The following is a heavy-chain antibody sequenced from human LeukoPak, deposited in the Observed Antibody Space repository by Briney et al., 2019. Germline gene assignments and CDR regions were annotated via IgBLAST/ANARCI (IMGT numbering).Heavy chain of an antibody. Sequence: SETLSLTCTVSGYSISSGYYWGWIRQPPGKGLEWIGSIYHSGSTYYNPSLKSRVTISVDTSKNQFSLKLSSVTAADTAVYYCARHGYSSSWYPGGWFDPWGQGTLVTVSS. CDR2: IYHSGST. CDR3: ARHGYSSSWYPGGWFDP. D-gene: IGHD6-13*01. CDR1: GYSISSGYY. V-gene: IGHV4-38-2*02. J-gene: IGHJ5*02.